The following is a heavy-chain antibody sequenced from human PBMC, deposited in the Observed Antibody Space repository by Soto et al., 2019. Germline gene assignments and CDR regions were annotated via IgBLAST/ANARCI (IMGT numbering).Heavy chain of an antibody. CDR2: ISYDGDNK. CDR3: AGSATYSSGWYVY. Sequence: QVQLVESGGGVVQPGRSLRLSCAASGFTFSSYPMHWVRQAPGKGLEWVALISYDGDNKYYADSVKGRFTISRDNSKNTLYLQMNSLRAEDTAVYYCAGSATYSSGWYVYWGQGTLVTVSS. J-gene: IGHJ4*02. V-gene: IGHV3-30-3*01. D-gene: IGHD6-19*01. CDR1: GFTFSSYP.